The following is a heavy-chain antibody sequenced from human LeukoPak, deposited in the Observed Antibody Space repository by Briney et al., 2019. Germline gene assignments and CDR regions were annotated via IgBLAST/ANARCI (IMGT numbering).Heavy chain of an antibody. D-gene: IGHD2-15*01. Sequence: SETLSLTCTVSGDSMKSYYWTWIRQPPGKGLEWIGYIYYTGSTNYNPSLKSRVTISVDTSKNQFSLKLSSVTAADTAVYYCAKEREYCSSGSCHYDLDVWGQGTTVTGSS. CDR2: IYYTGST. J-gene: IGHJ6*02. CDR3: AKEREYCSSGSCHYDLDV. CDR1: GDSMKSYY. V-gene: IGHV4-59*01.